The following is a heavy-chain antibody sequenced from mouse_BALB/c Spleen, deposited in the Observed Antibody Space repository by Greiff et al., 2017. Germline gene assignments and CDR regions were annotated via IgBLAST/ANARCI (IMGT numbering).Heavy chain of an antibody. J-gene: IGHJ4*01. V-gene: IGHV1-4*01. CDR3: ARGGNYGDYAMDY. CDR2: INPSSGYT. CDR1: GYTFTSYT. Sequence: LVESGAELARPGASVKMSCKASGYTFTSYTMHWVKQRPGQGLEWIGYINPSSGYTNYNQKFKDKATLTADKSSSTAYMQLSSLTSEDSAVYYCARGGNYGDYAMDYWGQGTSVTVSS. D-gene: IGHD2-1*01.